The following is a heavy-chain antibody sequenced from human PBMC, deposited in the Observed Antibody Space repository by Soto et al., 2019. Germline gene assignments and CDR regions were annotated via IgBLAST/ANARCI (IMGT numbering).Heavy chain of an antibody. CDR1: GRSISSSSYY. CDR3: ARGFSYDSGGYYYHHDFAY. CDR2: IYDSGST. J-gene: IGHJ4*02. V-gene: IGHV4-39*01. Sequence: SETLSLTCTVSGRSISSSSYYWAWIRQPPGKGLEWIGSIYDSGSTYYNPSLKSRVTISVDTSKNQLSQKLSSVTAADTAVYYCARGFSYDSGGYYYHHDFAYWGQGTLVTVSS. D-gene: IGHD3-22*01.